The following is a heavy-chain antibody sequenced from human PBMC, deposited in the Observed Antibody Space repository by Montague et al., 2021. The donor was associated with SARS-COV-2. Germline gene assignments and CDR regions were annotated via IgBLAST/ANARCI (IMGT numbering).Heavy chain of an antibody. D-gene: IGHD6-19*01. J-gene: IGHJ4*02. V-gene: IGHV3-30*04. Sequence: SLRLSCAASGFTFSSYSMYWVRQAPGKGLEWVAVISSDGINKYFPDSVRGRFTISRDNSNNTVSLQMSSLRPEDTAVYYCARPGVQNNGWYLSYFEYWGQGSLVTVST. CDR2: ISSDGINK. CDR1: GFTFSSYS. CDR3: ARPGVQNNGWYLSYFEY.